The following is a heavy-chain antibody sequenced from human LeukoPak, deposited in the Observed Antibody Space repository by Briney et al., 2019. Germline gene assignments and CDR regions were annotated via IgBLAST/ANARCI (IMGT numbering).Heavy chain of an antibody. V-gene: IGHV3-11*01. CDR1: GFTFSDYY. D-gene: IGHD6-19*01. CDR3: ARESVAGNAFDI. CDR2: ISSSGSTM. J-gene: IGHJ3*02. Sequence: GSLRLSCAASGFTFSDYYMSWIRQAPGKGLEWVSYISSSGSTMYYADSVKGRFTISRDNAKNSLYLQMNSLRAEDTAVYYCARESVAGNAFDIWGQGTMVTVSS.